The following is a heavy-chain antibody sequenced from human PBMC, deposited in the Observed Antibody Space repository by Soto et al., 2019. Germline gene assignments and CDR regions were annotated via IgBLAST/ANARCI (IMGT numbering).Heavy chain of an antibody. Sequence: SETLSLTCTVSGGSISSGCYYWSWIRQHPGKGLEWIGYIYYNGNTNYNPSLKSRVTISIDTSKNQFSLKLTSVTAADTAVYYCAGLLYSAEGWFDTWGQGTLVTVSS. J-gene: IGHJ5*02. CDR3: AGLLYSAEGWFDT. D-gene: IGHD6-13*01. V-gene: IGHV4-61*01. CDR1: GGSISSGCYY. CDR2: IYYNGNT.